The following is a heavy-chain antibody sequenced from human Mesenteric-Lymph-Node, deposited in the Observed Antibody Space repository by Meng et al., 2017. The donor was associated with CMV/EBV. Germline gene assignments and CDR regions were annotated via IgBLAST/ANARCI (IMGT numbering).Heavy chain of an antibody. J-gene: IGHJ4*02. V-gene: IGHV3-33*06. Sequence: GESLKISCAVSGFTFSDHAMHWVRQAPGKGLEWVAVIWYDGSNKYYADSVKGRFTISRDNSKNTLYLQMNSLRAEDTAVYYCAKETRERKFYYFDYWGQGTLVTVSS. CDR2: IWYDGSNK. D-gene: IGHD3-3*01. CDR3: AKETRERKFYYFDY. CDR1: GFTFSDHA.